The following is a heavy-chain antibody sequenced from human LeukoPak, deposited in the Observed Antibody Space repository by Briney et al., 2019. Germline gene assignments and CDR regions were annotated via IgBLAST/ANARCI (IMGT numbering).Heavy chain of an antibody. J-gene: IGHJ3*02. V-gene: IGHV1-2*02. CDR2: INPNSGVT. Sequence: ASLKVSCKASGYTFTGYYMHWVRQAPGQGLEWMGWINPNSGVTNYAQKFQGRVTMTRDTSISTAYMELSRLRSDDTAVYYCARGDVDTTMVDAFDIWGQGTMVTVSS. D-gene: IGHD5-18*01. CDR1: GYTFTGYY. CDR3: ARGDVDTTMVDAFDI.